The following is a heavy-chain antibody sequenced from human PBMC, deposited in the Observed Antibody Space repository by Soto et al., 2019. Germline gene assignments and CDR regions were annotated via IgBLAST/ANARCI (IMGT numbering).Heavy chain of an antibody. V-gene: IGHV3-53*02. CDR1: GFTVSSNY. J-gene: IGHJ6*02. CDR2: IYSGSST. D-gene: IGHD6-6*01. Sequence: EVQLVETGGGLIQPGGSLRLSCAASGFTVSSNYMSWVRQAPGKGLEWVSVIYSGSSTYYADSVKGRFTISRDNSKNTLYLQMNSLRAEDTAVYYCARATPSIAAYYYYYGMDVWGQGTTVTVSS. CDR3: ARATPSIAAYYYYYGMDV.